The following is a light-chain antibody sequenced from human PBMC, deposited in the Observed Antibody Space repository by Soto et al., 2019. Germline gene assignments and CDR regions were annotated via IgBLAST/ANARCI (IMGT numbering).Light chain of an antibody. V-gene: IGKV1-39*01. Sequence: DIQMTQSPSSLSASVADRVTITCPASQSISSYLNWYQQKQGKAPKLLIYAASSLQSGVPSRFSSSGSGTDFTLTISSLKPEDFATYYCQQSYSTSSWTFGQATKVEIK. CDR3: QQSYSTSSWT. CDR2: AAS. CDR1: QSISSY. J-gene: IGKJ1*01.